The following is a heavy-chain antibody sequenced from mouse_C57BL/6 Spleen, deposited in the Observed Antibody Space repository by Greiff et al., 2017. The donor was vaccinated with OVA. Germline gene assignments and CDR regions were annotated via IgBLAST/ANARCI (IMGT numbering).Heavy chain of an antibody. CDR2: IYPSDSET. D-gene: IGHD2-10*01. V-gene: IGHV1-61*01. CDR3: ARPTMGEGFAY. Sequence: QVQLQQPGAELVRPGSSVKLSCKASGYTFTSYWMDWVKQRPGQGLEWIGNIYPSDSETHYNQKFKDKATLTVDKSSSPAYMQLSSLTSEDSAVYYCARPTMGEGFAYWGQGTLVTVSA. J-gene: IGHJ3*01. CDR1: GYTFTSYW.